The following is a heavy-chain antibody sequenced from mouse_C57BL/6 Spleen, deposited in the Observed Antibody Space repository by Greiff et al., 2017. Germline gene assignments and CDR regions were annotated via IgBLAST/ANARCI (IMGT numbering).Heavy chain of an antibody. CDR3: ARTTPVAGAMDY. D-gene: IGHD1-1*01. Sequence: EVQRVESGAELVKPGASVQLSCTASGFNINDYYMHWVKQRTEQGLEWIGRIDPEDGETKYAPKFPGKAPISAATSSNTAYRQLSSLTSEDTAVYYCARTTPVAGAMDYWGQGTSGTVSS. V-gene: IGHV14-2*01. CDR1: GFNINDYY. CDR2: IDPEDGET. J-gene: IGHJ4*01.